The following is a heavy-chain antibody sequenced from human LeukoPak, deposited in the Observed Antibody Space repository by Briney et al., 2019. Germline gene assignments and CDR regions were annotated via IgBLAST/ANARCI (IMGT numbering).Heavy chain of an antibody. J-gene: IGHJ4*02. D-gene: IGHD6-19*01. Sequence: GGSLRLSCAASGFTFSNYWMSWIRQAPGKGLEWVATIKQDGSEKYYVDSVKGRFTISRDNAKNSLYLQMNSLRAEDTAVYYCAIGAVGYWGQGTLVTVSS. CDR1: GFTFSNYW. V-gene: IGHV3-7*01. CDR3: AIGAVGY. CDR2: IKQDGSEK.